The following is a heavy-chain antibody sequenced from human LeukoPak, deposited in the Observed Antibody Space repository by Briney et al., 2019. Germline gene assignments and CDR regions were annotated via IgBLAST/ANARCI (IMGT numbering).Heavy chain of an antibody. CDR3: ASSGSYSYYYYMDA. V-gene: IGHV4-61*02. CDR2: IYTSGST. Sequence: PSETLSLTCTVSGGSISSGSYYWSWIRQPAGKGLEWIGRIYTSGSTNYNPSLKSRVTISVDTSKNQFSLKLSSVTAADTAVYYCASSGSYSYYYYMDAWGKGTTVTVSS. J-gene: IGHJ6*03. D-gene: IGHD1-26*01. CDR1: GGSISSGSYY.